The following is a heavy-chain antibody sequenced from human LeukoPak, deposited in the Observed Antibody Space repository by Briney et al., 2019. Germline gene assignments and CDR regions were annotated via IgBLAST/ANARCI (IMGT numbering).Heavy chain of an antibody. V-gene: IGHV4-39*01. Sequence: SETLSLTCTVSGGSISSSTHYWGWIRQPPGKGLEWIGSIYYSGRTYYNPSLKSRVTISVDTSKNQFSLKLSSVTAADTAVYYCARTDQRGYSYGYSAFDIWGQGTMVTVSS. D-gene: IGHD5-18*01. CDR1: GGSISSSTHY. CDR3: ARTDQRGYSYGYSAFDI. J-gene: IGHJ3*02. CDR2: IYYSGRT.